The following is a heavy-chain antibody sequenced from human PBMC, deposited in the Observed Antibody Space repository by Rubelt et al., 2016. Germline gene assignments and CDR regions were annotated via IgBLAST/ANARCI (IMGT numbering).Heavy chain of an antibody. CDR2: IDFSGST. V-gene: IGHV4-34*01. J-gene: IGHJ6*02. Sequence: QVQLQQWGAGLLKPSETLSLTCAVSGGSFSRYYWSWIRQPPGKGLEWIGEIDFSGSTNYNPSLESRVTISVDTSKNQFSLKLSSVTAADSAVYYCARDVNGDGIYYYYDGMDGWGQGTTVTVSS. CDR3: ARDVNGDGIYYYYDGMDG. CDR1: GGSFSRYY. D-gene: IGHD4-17*01.